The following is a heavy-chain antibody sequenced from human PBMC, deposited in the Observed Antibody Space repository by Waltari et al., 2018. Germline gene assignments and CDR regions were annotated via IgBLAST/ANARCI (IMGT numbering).Heavy chain of an antibody. Sequence: QVQLVQSGAEVKKPGSSVKVSCKASGGTFSSYAISWVPQAPGQGLEWMGGIIPIFSTANYAQKFQGGVTITADKSTSTAYMELSSLRSEDTAVYYCARSIKDRIAVAGFDYWGQGTLVTVSS. CDR3: ARSIKDRIAVAGFDY. V-gene: IGHV1-69*14. CDR2: IIPIFSTA. D-gene: IGHD6-19*01. CDR1: GGTFSSYA. J-gene: IGHJ4*02.